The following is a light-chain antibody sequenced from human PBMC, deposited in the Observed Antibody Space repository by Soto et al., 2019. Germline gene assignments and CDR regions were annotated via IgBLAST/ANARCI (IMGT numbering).Light chain of an antibody. CDR1: QSISSW. CDR2: DAS. CDR3: QQYNSYWT. Sequence: DIQMTQSPSTLSASVGDRVTITCRASQSISSWLAWYQQKPGKAPKLLIYDASSLESGLPSRFSGSGSAKEFPLTISSLQPDDFATYYCQQYNSYWTFGQGTKVEIK. J-gene: IGKJ1*01. V-gene: IGKV1-5*01.